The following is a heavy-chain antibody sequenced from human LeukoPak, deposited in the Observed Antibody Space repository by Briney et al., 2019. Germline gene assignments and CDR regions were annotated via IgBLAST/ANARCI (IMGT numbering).Heavy chain of an antibody. J-gene: IGHJ6*03. Sequence: SETLSLTCTVSGGGLSYYWSWIRQPPGKGLEWIGEINHSGSTNYNPSLRSRVTISVDTSKNQFSLKLSSVTAADTAVYYCARRAEYSSPFYYYYYLDVWGKGTTVTVSS. CDR1: GGGLSYY. V-gene: IGHV4-34*01. D-gene: IGHD6-6*01. CDR3: ARRAEYSSPFYYYYYLDV. CDR2: INHSGST.